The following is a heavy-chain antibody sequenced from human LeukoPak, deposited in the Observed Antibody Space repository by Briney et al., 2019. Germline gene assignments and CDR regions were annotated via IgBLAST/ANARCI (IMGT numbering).Heavy chain of an antibody. CDR2: ISYDGSNK. D-gene: IGHD4-23*01. J-gene: IGHJ4*02. CDR3: ARGQYGGNFGFDY. V-gene: IGHV3-30-3*01. CDR1: GFTFSSYA. Sequence: AGRSLRLSCAASGFTFSSYAMHWVRQAPGKGLEWVAVISYDGSNKYYADSVKGRFTISRDNSKNTLYLQMNSLRAEDTAVYYCARGQYGGNFGFDYWGQGTLVTVSS.